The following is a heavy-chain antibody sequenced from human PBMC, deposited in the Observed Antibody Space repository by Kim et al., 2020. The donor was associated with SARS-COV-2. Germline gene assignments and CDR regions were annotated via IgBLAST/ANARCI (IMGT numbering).Heavy chain of an antibody. CDR3: AREFVTMVRGVITKRNNPEYYYYGMDV. J-gene: IGHJ6*02. D-gene: IGHD3-10*01. CDR1: GYSFTSYW. Sequence: GESLKISCKGSGYSFTSYWIGWVRQMPGKGLEWMGIIYPGDSDTRYSPSFQGQVTISADKSISTAYLQWSSLKASDTAMYYCAREFVTMVRGVITKRNNPEYYYYGMDVWGQGTTVTVSS. CDR2: IYPGDSDT. V-gene: IGHV5-51*01.